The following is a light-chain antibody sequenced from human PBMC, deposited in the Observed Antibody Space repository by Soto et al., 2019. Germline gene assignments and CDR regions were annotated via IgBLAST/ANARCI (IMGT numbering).Light chain of an antibody. V-gene: IGLV1-51*01. CDR3: GTWDSSLSAVV. CDR2: DNN. J-gene: IGLJ3*02. Sequence: QSVLTQPPSVSAAPGQTVTISCSGSSFNIENNYVSWYQQLPGTAPKLLIYDNNKRPSGIPDRFSGSKSGTSATLGITGLQTGDEADYYCGTWDSSLSAVVFGGGTKVTVL. CDR1: SFNIENNY.